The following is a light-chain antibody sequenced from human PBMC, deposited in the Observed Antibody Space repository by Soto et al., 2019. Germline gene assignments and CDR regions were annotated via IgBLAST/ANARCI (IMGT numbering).Light chain of an antibody. CDR1: QSVSSY. CDR2: DVS. Sequence: EVIWTQSRGTLSLSPGDKATLSCRASQSVSSYLAWYQQKPGQAPRLLIYDVSNRATGIPARFSGSGSGTDFTLTISSLEPEDFAVYFCQQRSEWPLCTFGQGPKVDIK. V-gene: IGKV3-11*01. J-gene: IGKJ2*02. CDR3: QQRSEWPLCT.